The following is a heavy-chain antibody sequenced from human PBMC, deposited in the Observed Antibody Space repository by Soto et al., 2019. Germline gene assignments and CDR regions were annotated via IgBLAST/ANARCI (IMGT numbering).Heavy chain of an antibody. Sequence: QVKLVESGGGVVQPGRSRRLSCVTSGFTFRSYGMHWVRQSPDKGLEWVAVIKSDGTTADYIESVKGRLFISRDNSKKTVYLQMNTLRPEDTGIYYCAKPRSSLEWPPFDPWGQGTLVTVSS. CDR3: AKPRSSLEWPPFDP. J-gene: IGHJ5*02. CDR1: GFTFRSYG. D-gene: IGHD3-3*01. V-gene: IGHV3-33*06. CDR2: IKSDGTTA.